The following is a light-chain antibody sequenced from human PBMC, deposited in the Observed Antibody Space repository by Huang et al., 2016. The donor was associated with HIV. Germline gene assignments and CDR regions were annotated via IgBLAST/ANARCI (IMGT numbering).Light chain of an antibody. V-gene: IGKV4-1*01. J-gene: IGKJ1*01. CDR3: HQYYNSPWT. CDR1: QRVLSSSNNKNY. Sequence: DIVMTQSPDSLAVSLGERATINVKSRQRVLSSSNNKNYLSWYQHKPGQPPRLLINWGYARESGVPDRFSGSESGTNFTLTISSLQAEDVAVYYCHQYYNSPWTFGQGTKVEIK. CDR2: WGY.